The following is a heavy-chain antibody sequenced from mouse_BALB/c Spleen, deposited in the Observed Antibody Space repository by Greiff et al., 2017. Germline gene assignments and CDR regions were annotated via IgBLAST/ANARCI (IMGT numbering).Heavy chain of an antibody. CDR2: ISSGSSTI. J-gene: IGHJ3*01. Sequence: DVMLVESGGGLVQPGGSRKLSCAASGFTFSSFGMHWVRQAPEKGLEWVAYISSGSSTIYYADTVKGRFTISRDNPKNTLFLQMTSLRSEDTAMYYCARVSGRGAWFAYWGQGTLVTVSA. V-gene: IGHV5-17*02. CDR3: ARVSGRGAWFAY. D-gene: IGHD3-1*01. CDR1: GFTFSSFG.